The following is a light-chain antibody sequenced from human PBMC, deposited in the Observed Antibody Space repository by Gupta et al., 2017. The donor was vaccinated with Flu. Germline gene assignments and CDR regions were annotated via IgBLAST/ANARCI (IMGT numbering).Light chain of an antibody. Sequence: RVIISCSGSSSSVGSNTVTWYQQFPETAPRLLIYNNNQRPSGVPDRFSGSKSGTSASLAISGLQSEDEADYYCSAWDDSLNGRVFGGGTKLAVL. CDR2: NNN. CDR3: SAWDDSLNGRV. J-gene: IGLJ3*02. V-gene: IGLV1-44*01. CDR1: SSSVGSNT.